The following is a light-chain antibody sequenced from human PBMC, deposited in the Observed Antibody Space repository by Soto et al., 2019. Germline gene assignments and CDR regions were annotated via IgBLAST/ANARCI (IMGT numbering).Light chain of an antibody. CDR2: GAS. Sequence: FVLTQSPATLSLSPWERATLSCRASQSVSSYLAWYQQKPGQAPRLLIYGASSRATGIPDRFSGSRSGTDFTLTISRLEPEDFAVYYCQQYGSSPPGRTFGQGTKVDIK. V-gene: IGKV3-20*01. CDR3: QQYGSSPPGRT. J-gene: IGKJ1*01. CDR1: QSVSSY.